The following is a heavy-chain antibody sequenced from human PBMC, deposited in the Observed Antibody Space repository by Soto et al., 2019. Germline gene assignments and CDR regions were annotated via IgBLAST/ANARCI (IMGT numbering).Heavy chain of an antibody. Sequence: PSETLSLTCTVSGGSISSSSYYWGWIRQPPGKGLEWIGSIYYSGSTYYNPSLKSRVTISVDTSKNQFSLKLSSVTAADTAVYYCASGPLSGSSGFDPWGQGTLVTVSS. CDR1: GGSISSSSYY. V-gene: IGHV4-39*01. D-gene: IGHD1-26*01. CDR2: IYYSGST. CDR3: ASGPLSGSSGFDP. J-gene: IGHJ5*02.